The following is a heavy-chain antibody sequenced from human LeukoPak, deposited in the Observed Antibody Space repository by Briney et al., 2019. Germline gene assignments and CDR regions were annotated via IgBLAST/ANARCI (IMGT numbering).Heavy chain of an antibody. Sequence: SSETLSLTCTVSGGSISSYYWSWIRQPPGKGLEWIGYIYYSGSTNYNPSLKSRVTISVDTSKNQFSLKLSSVTAADTAVYYCARASGGSSWYFGWFDPWGQGTLVTVSS. V-gene: IGHV4-59*01. CDR2: IYYSGST. J-gene: IGHJ5*02. CDR1: GGSISSYY. D-gene: IGHD6-13*01. CDR3: ARASGGSSWYFGWFDP.